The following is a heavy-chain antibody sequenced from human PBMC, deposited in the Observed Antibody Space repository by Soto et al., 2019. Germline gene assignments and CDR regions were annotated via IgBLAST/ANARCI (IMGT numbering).Heavy chain of an antibody. V-gene: IGHV1-69*12. D-gene: IGHD2-2*01. CDR3: ARASTAKYYYYYGMDV. Sequence: QVQLVQSGAEVKKPGSSVKVSCKASGGTFSSYAISWVRQAPGQGLEWMGGIIPIFGTANYAQKFQGRVTITADESTSTAYMELSSLRSEDTDVYYCARASTAKYYYYYGMDVWGQGTTVTVSS. CDR1: GGTFSSYA. J-gene: IGHJ6*02. CDR2: IIPIFGTA.